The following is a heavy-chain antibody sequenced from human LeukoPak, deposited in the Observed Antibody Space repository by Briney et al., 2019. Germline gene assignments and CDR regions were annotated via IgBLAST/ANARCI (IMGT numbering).Heavy chain of an antibody. J-gene: IGHJ2*01. CDR2: ISYDGNKK. Sequence: SGGSLRLSCVASGFTFSNYGMHWVRQAPGKGLEWVVVISYDGNKKYYADSVKGRFTISRDNSKNTVSLQMNSLKTEDTAVYYCAKGASMVAATYWYFDLWGRGTPVSVSS. V-gene: IGHV3-30*18. CDR3: AKGASMVAATYWYFDL. D-gene: IGHD2-15*01. CDR1: GFTFSNYG.